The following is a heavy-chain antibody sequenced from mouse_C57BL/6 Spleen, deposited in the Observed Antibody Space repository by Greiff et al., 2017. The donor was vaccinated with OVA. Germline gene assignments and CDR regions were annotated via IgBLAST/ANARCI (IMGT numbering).Heavy chain of an antibody. CDR2: INPNNGGT. J-gene: IGHJ4*01. Sequence: EVQLQQSGPELVKPGASVKISCKASGYTFTDYYMNWVKQSHGKSLEWIGDINPNNGGTSYNQKFKGKATLTVDKSSSTAYMELRSLTSEDSAVYYCARNTIDLDYWGQGTSVTVSS. D-gene: IGHD5-1-1*01. CDR1: GYTFTDYY. CDR3: ARNTIDLDY. V-gene: IGHV1-26*01.